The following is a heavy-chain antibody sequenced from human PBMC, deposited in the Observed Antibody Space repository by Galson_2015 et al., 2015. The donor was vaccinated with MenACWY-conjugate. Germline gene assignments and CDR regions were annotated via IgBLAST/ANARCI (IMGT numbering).Heavy chain of an antibody. Sequence: ETLSLTCAVSGGSISINYWWTWVRQPPGKGLEWIGEIYHSGSTNYNPSLKSRLTVSVDKSKNQFSLKLSSVTAADTAVYYCARGNYHVSGTYYKSANFDYWGQGSLVTVSS. CDR1: GGSISINYW. J-gene: IGHJ4*02. CDR3: ARGNYHVSGTYYKSANFDY. V-gene: IGHV4-4*02. D-gene: IGHD3-10*01. CDR2: IYHSGST.